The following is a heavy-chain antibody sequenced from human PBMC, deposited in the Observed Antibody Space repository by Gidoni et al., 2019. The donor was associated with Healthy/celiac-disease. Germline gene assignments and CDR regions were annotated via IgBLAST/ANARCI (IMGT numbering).Heavy chain of an antibody. CDR2: IRSKAYGGTT. CDR3: TRSGPGIRCMLGVCHFDY. J-gene: IGHJ4*02. Sequence: EVQLVESGGGWVQPGWSLRLSGTASGCTSGDYAISWVGQAQGKGLEWLGLIRSKAYGGTTEYAASVKGRFTNSRDDSKSIAYLQMNSLKTEDTAVYYCTRSGPGIRCMLGVCHFDYWGQGTLVTVSS. CDR1: GCTSGDYA. V-gene: IGHV3-49*04. D-gene: IGHD2-8*01.